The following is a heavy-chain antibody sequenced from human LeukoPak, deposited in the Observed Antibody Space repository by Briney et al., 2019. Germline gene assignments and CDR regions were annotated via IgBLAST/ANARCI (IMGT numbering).Heavy chain of an antibody. CDR2: IYYSGST. D-gene: IGHD5-18*01. Sequence: SETLSLTCAVYGGSFSGYYCSWIRQPPGKGLEWIGYIYYSGSTNYNPSLKSRVTISVDTSKNQFSLKLSSVTAADTAVYYCARIQLWTHDYWGQGTLVTVSS. CDR1: GGSFSGYY. V-gene: IGHV4-59*01. J-gene: IGHJ4*02. CDR3: ARIQLWTHDY.